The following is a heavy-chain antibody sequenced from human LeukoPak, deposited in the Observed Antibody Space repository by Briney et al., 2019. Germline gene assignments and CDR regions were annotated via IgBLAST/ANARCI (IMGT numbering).Heavy chain of an antibody. Sequence: GGSLRLSCTASGFSIKNAWMTWVRQAPGKGLEWVAIVSSDGRDKHHADSVKGRFTISRDNSKNTLYLQTNSLRAEDTAVYYCARDLRRFAAYYFDYWGQGTLVTVSS. CDR3: ARDLRRFAAYYFDY. J-gene: IGHJ4*02. V-gene: IGHV3-30*03. CDR2: VSSDGRDK. D-gene: IGHD5/OR15-5a*01. CDR1: GFSIKNAW.